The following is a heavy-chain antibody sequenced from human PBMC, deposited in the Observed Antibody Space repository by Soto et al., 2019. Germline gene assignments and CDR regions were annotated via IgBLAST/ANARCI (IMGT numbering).Heavy chain of an antibody. CDR3: ARLHYDILTGYYTRFDP. D-gene: IGHD3-9*01. Sequence: SETLSLTCTVSGGSISSYYWSWIRQPPGKGLEWIGYIYYSGSTNYNPSLKGRVTISVDTSKNQFSLKLSSVTAADTAVYYCARLHYDILTGYYTRFDPWGQGTLVTVSS. V-gene: IGHV4-59*01. CDR1: GGSISSYY. CDR2: IYYSGST. J-gene: IGHJ5*02.